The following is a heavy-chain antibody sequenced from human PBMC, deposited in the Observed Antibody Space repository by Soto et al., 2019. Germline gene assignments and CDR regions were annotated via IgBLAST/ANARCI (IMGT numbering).Heavy chain of an antibody. V-gene: IGHV4-34*01. J-gene: IGHJ4*02. CDR3: ARGPFQTTVTTNY. D-gene: IGHD4-17*01. CDR2: INHSGST. Sequence: SETLSLTCAVYGGSFSGYYWSWIRQPLGKGLEWIGEINHSGSTNYNPSLKSRVTISVDTSKNQFSLKLSSVTAADTAVYYCARGPFQTTVTTNYWGQGTLVTVSS. CDR1: GGSFSGYY.